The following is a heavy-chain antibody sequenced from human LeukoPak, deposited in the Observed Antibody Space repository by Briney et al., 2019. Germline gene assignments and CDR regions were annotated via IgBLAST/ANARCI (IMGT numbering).Heavy chain of an antibody. CDR2: IHYSGST. D-gene: IGHD3-22*01. CDR1: GGSISTYY. V-gene: IGHV4-59*01. Sequence: SETLSLTCTVSGGSISTYYWNWIRQPAGKGLEWLRYIHYSGSTYYNSSLKSRVTISVDTSKNQFSLKVTSVTAADTAVYYCARDRRAGQSGYWFDPWGQGTLVTVSS. CDR3: ARDRRAGQSGYWFDP. J-gene: IGHJ5*02.